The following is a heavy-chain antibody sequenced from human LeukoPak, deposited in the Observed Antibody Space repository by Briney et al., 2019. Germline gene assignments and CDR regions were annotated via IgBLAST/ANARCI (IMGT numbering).Heavy chain of an antibody. CDR3: ARDLGRVGLEGLMD. D-gene: IGHD3-16*01. CDR1: GCTVSSNY. J-gene: IGHJ4*02. Sequence: GGSLRLSCAASGCTVSSNYMSWVRQAPGKGLEWVSVIYSGGSTYYADSVKGRFTISRDNSKNTLYLQMNSLRAEDTAVYYCARDLGRVGLEGLMDWGQGTLITVSS. CDR2: IYSGGST. V-gene: IGHV3-53*01.